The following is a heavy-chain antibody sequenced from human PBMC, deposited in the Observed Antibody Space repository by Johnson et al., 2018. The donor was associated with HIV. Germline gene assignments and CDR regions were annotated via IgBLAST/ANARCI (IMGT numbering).Heavy chain of an antibody. V-gene: IGHV3-20*04. CDR1: GFTFDDYG. Sequence: EQLVESGGGLVQPGGSLRLSCAASGFTFDDYGMSWVRQGPGTGLEWVTGINWSGDSTEYADSVKGRFTVSRDNARNSLYLQINGLRAEDTAFYYCARGKGAAAGLDAFDIWGQGTMVTVSS. CDR3: ARGKGAAAGLDAFDI. D-gene: IGHD6-13*01. CDR2: INWSGDST. J-gene: IGHJ3*02.